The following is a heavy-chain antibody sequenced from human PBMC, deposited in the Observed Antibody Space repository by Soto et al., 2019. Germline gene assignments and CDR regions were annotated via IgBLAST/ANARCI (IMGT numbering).Heavy chain of an antibody. D-gene: IGHD2-15*01. Sequence: QITLKESGPTLVKPTQPLTLTCTFSGFSLSTRGVGVSWIRQPPGKALEWLALIYWDDDKRYSPFLKSRLTITTDTAKIHVVLTMTNMDPVDTATYYCAHKGGRGAAMDVWGQGTTVTVSS. V-gene: IGHV2-5*02. CDR1: GFSLSTRGVG. J-gene: IGHJ6*02. CDR2: IYWDDDK. CDR3: AHKGGRGAAMDV.